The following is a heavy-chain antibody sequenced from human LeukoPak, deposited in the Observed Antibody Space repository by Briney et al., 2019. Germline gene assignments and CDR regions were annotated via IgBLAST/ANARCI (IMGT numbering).Heavy chain of an antibody. J-gene: IGHJ3*02. D-gene: IGHD2-2*01. CDR3: ARDIVVVPAAIFGAFDI. V-gene: IGHV4-4*02. Sequence: SGTLSLTCAVSGGSISSSNWWSWVRQPPGKGLEWIGEIYHSGSTNYNPSLKSRVTISADRSKNQFSLKLSSVTAADTAVYYCARDIVVVPAAIFGAFDIWGQGTMVTVSS. CDR2: IYHSGST. CDR1: GGSISSSNW.